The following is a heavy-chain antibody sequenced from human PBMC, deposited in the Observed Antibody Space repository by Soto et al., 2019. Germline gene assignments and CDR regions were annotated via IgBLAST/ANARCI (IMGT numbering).Heavy chain of an antibody. V-gene: IGHV3-33*01. D-gene: IGHD6-6*01. CDR3: ARGSASSAGVFVYYGMDV. Sequence: GGSLRLSCAASGFTFSSYGMHWVRQAPGKGLEWVAVIWYDGSNKYYADSVKGRFTISRDNSKNTLYLQMNSLRAEDTAVYYCARGSASSAGVFVYYGMDVWGQGTTVTVSS. CDR2: IWYDGSNK. J-gene: IGHJ6*02. CDR1: GFTFSSYG.